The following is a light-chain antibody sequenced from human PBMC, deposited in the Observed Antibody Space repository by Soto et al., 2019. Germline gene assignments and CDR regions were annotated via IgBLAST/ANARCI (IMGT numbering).Light chain of an antibody. CDR3: QQANSFPLT. Sequence: DIQMTQSPSSVSASVGDRVTITCRASQGISSRLAWYQQKPGKAPNLLIYAASNLQSGVPSRFSGSGSETDFTLTIGSLQPEDFATYYCQQANSFPLTSGGGTKVEIK. CDR1: QGISSR. J-gene: IGKJ4*01. V-gene: IGKV1-12*01. CDR2: AAS.